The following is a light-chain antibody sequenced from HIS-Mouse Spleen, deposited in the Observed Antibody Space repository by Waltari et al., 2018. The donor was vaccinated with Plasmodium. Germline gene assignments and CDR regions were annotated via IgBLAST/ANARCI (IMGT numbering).Light chain of an antibody. CDR2: GAS. CDR3: QQYKNWSFT. V-gene: IGKV3-15*01. J-gene: IGKJ3*01. CDR1: QSVSSN. Sequence: EIVMTQSPATLSVSPGERATLSCRASQSVSSNLAWYQQKPGQAPRLLIYGASTRATGIPARVSGSGSGTEFTLTISSLQSEDFAVYYCQQYKNWSFTFGPGTKVGIK.